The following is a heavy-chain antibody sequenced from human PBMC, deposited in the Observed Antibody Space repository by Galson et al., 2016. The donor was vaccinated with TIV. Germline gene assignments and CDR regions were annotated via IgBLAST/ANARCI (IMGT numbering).Heavy chain of an antibody. CDR1: GYRFATSW. CDR2: IYPGDSDT. V-gene: IGHV5-51*01. Sequence: QSGAEVKEPGESLKISCKGSGYRFATSWIGWVRQMPGKGLEWMGIIYPGDSDTRYSRSFQGQVTISADKSTKTAYHQWRSLKVSDTAMYYCARLGYCAVDNCLAYDSFARWGQGTLVTVSA. CDR3: ARLGYCAVDNCLAYDSFAR. D-gene: IGHD2-21*02. J-gene: IGHJ3*01.